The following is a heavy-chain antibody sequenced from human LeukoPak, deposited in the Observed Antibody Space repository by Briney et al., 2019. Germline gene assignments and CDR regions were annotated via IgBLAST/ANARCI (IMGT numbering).Heavy chain of an antibody. Sequence: GGALRLSCAASGFTFSSYGMHWVRQAPGKGLEWVAVISYDGSNKYYTDSVKGRFTISRDNSKNTLYLQMNSLRAEDTAVYYCARDRTTSGFDYWGQGTLVTVSS. CDR3: ARDRTTSGFDY. CDR2: ISYDGSNK. V-gene: IGHV3-30*03. CDR1: GFTFSSYG. D-gene: IGHD4-17*01. J-gene: IGHJ4*02.